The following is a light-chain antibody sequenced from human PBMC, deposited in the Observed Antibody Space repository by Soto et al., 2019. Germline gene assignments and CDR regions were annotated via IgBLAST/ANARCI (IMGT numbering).Light chain of an antibody. CDR1: QSISDT. CDR2: GAS. Sequence: EIVMTQSPATLSVSPGGRATLSCRASQSISDTLAWYQQKPGQAPRLLIYGASTRAPGFPARFSGSGSGTDFTLTISSLQSEDFAVYYCPQRSNWPGTFGQGTKVDI. J-gene: IGKJ1*01. V-gene: IGKV3-15*01. CDR3: PQRSNWPGT.